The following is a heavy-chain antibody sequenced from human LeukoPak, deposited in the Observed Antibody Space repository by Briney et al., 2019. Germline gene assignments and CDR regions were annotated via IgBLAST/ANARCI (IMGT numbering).Heavy chain of an antibody. D-gene: IGHD6-13*01. J-gene: IGHJ4*02. CDR1: GYTFTSYD. CDR3: ARGELAAAGT. CDR2: MSPNSGNT. V-gene: IGHV1-8*01. Sequence: ASVKVSRKASGYTFTSYDINWVRQATGQGLEWMGWMSPNSGNTGYAQKFQGRVTMTRNTTISTAYMELSSLRSEDTAVYYCARGELAAAGTWGQGTLVTVSS.